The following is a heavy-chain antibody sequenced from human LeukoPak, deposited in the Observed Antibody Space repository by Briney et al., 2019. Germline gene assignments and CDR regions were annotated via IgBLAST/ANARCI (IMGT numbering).Heavy chain of an antibody. CDR1: GGSFSGYY. V-gene: IGHV4-34*01. D-gene: IGHD2-2*01. CDR3: ARIGYCSSTSCYRGRFDY. J-gene: IGHJ4*02. Sequence: PSETLSLTCAVYGGSFSGYYWSWIRQPPGKGLEWIGEINHSGSTNYNPSLKSRVTISVDTSKNQFSLKLSSATAADTAVYYCARIGYCSSTSCYRGRFDYWGQGTLVTVSS. CDR2: INHSGST.